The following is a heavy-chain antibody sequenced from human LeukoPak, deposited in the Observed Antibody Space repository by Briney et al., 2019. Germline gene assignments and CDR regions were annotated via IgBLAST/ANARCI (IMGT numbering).Heavy chain of an antibody. CDR3: AHQVPPNDEFFDH. Sequence: GGSLRLSCVAYGFTFSSYSMHWVRQAPGEGLEWLSGISNTGRATDYADSIKGRFTISRDNSKNTVFLQMNSLRAEDTAEYFCAHQVPPNDEFFDHWGQGTLVTVSS. CDR2: ISNTGRAT. CDR1: GFTFSSYS. V-gene: IGHV3-23*01. J-gene: IGHJ5*02.